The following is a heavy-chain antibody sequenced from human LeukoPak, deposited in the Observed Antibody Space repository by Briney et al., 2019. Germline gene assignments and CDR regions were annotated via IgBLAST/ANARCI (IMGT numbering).Heavy chain of an antibody. CDR1: GFTFSSYG. CDR3: AKAGQWLVLGGLDY. J-gene: IGHJ4*02. V-gene: IGHV3-30*18. CDR2: ISYDGSNK. Sequence: GGSLRLSCAASGFTFSSYGMHWVRQAPGKGLEWVAVISYDGSNKYYADSVKGRFTISRDNSKNTLYPQMNSLRAEDTAVYYCAKAGQWLVLGGLDYWGQGTLVTVSS. D-gene: IGHD6-19*01.